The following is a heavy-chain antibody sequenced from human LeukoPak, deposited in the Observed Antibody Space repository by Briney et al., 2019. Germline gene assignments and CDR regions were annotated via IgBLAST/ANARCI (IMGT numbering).Heavy chain of an antibody. Sequence: GGSLRLSCAASGFTVSSNYMSWVRQAPGKGLEWVSVIYSGGSTYYADSVKGRFTISRDNSKNTLYLQMNSLRAEDTAVYYCARASDTVTTFDYWGQGTLVTVSS. CDR2: IYSGGST. CDR3: ARASDTVTTFDY. D-gene: IGHD4-17*01. J-gene: IGHJ4*02. CDR1: GFTVSSNY. V-gene: IGHV3-53*01.